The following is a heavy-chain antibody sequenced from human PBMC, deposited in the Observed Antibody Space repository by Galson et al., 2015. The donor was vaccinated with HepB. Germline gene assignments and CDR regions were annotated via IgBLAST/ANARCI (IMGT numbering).Heavy chain of an antibody. CDR3: ARSSGWSSDY. D-gene: IGHD6-19*01. CDR1: GFTFNSHW. V-gene: IGHV3-7*03. Sequence: SLRLSCAASGFTFNSHWMTWVRQAPGKGLEWVGNIEQDGSEKNYVDSVKGRFTISRDNAKSSLYLQMNSLRVEDTAVYYCARSSGWSSDYWGQGTLVTVSS. J-gene: IGHJ4*02. CDR2: IEQDGSEK.